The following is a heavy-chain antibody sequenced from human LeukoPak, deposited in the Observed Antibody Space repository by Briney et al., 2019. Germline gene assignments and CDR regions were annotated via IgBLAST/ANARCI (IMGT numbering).Heavy chain of an antibody. V-gene: IGHV1-8*01. J-gene: IGHJ5*01. D-gene: IGHD1-26*01. CDR2: MNPNGVYI. CDR3: ARGGPQPASGSYDS. Sequence: ASVKVSCKASGYTFASHDISWVRQAIGQGLEWLGYMNPNGVYIGYAHRFQGRLTFTRDTSIATAYMELSSLTSEDTAVYYCARGGPQPASGSYDSWGQGTLVTVSS. CDR1: GYTFASHD.